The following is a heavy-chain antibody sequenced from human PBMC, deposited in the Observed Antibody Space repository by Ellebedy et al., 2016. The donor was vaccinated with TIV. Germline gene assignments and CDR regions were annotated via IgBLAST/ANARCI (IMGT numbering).Heavy chain of an antibody. CDR2: VRSDGTTK. V-gene: IGHV3-30*02. CDR1: GFSVSG. Sequence: PGGSLRLSCATSGFSVSGMHWVRQAPGQGLAWVAFVRSDGTTKYYMDSVKGRFTISRDISKNTLDLQMNSLTTEDTGVYYCVKGAFPVPTVMAVWGQGTMVIVSS. D-gene: IGHD4-17*01. CDR3: VKGAFPVPTVMAV. J-gene: IGHJ6*02.